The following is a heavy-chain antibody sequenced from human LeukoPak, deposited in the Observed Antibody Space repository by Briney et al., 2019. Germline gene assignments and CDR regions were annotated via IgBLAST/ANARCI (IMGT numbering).Heavy chain of an antibody. CDR2: IYYSGST. D-gene: IGHD3-10*01. Sequence: LRLSCAASGFTFSSYGMHWVRQAPGKGLEWIGSIYYSGSTYYNPSLKSRVTISVDTSKNQFSLKLNSVTATDTAVYYCARHYGPWGQGTLVTVSS. CDR3: ARHYGP. V-gene: IGHV4-39*01. J-gene: IGHJ4*02. CDR1: GFTFSSYG.